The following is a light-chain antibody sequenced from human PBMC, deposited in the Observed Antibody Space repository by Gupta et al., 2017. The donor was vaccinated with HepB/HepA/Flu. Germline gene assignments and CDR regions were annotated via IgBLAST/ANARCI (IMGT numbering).Light chain of an antibody. CDR2: GVN. CDR3: CSYTTSDSLI. Sequence: QSALTQPPSVSGSPGQSVTTSCTGTNSDVGFYNHVSWYQQPPGTAPKLMIYGVNNRPSGVPDRFSGSKSGNTASLTISGLQAEDEADYYCCSYTTSDSLIFGGGTKLTVL. V-gene: IGLV2-18*02. J-gene: IGLJ2*01. CDR1: NSDVGFYNH.